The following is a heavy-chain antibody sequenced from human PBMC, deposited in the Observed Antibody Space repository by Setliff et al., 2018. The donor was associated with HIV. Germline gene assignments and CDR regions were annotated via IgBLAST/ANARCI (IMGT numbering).Heavy chain of an antibody. CDR3: ATDLSGSYWYYFDY. J-gene: IGHJ4*02. CDR1: GYTFTSYY. CDR2: INPSGGST. V-gene: IGHV1-46*01. Sequence: GASVKVSCKASGYTFTSYYMHWVRQAPGQGLEWMGIINPSGGSTSYAQKFQGRVTMTEDTSTDTAYMELSSLRSEDTAVYYCATDLSGSYWYYFDYWGQGTLVTVSS. D-gene: IGHD1-26*01.